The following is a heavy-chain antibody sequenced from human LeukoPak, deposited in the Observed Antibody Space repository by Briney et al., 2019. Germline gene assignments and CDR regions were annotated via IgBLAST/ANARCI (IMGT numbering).Heavy chain of an antibody. CDR2: IIPIFGTA. V-gene: IGHV1-69*05. D-gene: IGHD6-13*01. CDR1: GGTFSSYA. J-gene: IGHJ4*02. Sequence: GSSVKVSCKASGGTFSSYAISWVRQAPGQGLEWMGRIIPIFGTANYAQKFQGRVTITTDESTSTAYMELSSLRSEDTDVYYCAREVDSSSWYYFDYWGQGTLVTVSS. CDR3: AREVDSSSWYYFDY.